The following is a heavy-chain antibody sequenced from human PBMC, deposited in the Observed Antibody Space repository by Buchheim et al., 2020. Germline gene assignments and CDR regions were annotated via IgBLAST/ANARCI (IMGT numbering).Heavy chain of an antibody. Sequence: QVQLQESGPGLVKPSQTLSLTCTVSGGSISSGGYYWSWIRQHPGKCLEWIGYIYYSGRTYYNPSLKSRVTISVDTSKNHISLKLSSVTAADTAVYYCARLNYDFWSRAWFDPWGQGTL. CDR2: IYYSGRT. CDR3: ARLNYDFWSRAWFDP. CDR1: GGSISSGGYY. D-gene: IGHD3-3*01. V-gene: IGHV4-31*03. J-gene: IGHJ5*02.